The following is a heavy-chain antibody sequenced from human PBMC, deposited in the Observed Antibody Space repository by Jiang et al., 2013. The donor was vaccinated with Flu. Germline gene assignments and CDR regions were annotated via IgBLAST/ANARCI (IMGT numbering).Heavy chain of an antibody. CDR3: ARSYDYSNRYYYYGMDV. V-gene: IGHV5-51*01. D-gene: IGHD4-11*01. CDR1: GYRFTGYW. J-gene: IGHJ6*02. Sequence: QLVESGAEVKKSGESLKISCKGSGYRFTGYWIGWVRQRPGKGLEWMGIIHPADSDTRYSPSFQGQVTISVDKSSNTAYLQWSSLKASDTAIYYCARSYDYSNRYYYYGMDVWGQGTTVTV. CDR2: IHPADSDT.